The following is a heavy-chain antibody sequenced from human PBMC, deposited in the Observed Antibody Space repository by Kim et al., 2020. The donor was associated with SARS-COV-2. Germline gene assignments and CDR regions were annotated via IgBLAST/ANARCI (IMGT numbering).Heavy chain of an antibody. CDR3: AKGVFDL. V-gene: IGHV3-23*01. J-gene: IGHJ2*01. CDR2: SSSRA. D-gene: IGHD3-16*01. Sequence: SSSRACYADEVQSRFTICRDNCKNTLYLQMNSLVPDDTAVYYCAKGVFDLWGRGTLVTVSS.